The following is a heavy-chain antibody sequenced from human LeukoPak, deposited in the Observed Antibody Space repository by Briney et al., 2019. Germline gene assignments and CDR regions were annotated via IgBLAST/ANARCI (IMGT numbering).Heavy chain of an antibody. J-gene: IGHJ4*02. CDR2: IYYSGST. V-gene: IGHV4-59*01. CDR3: ARGPTKSYFDY. CDR1: GGSFNSYY. Sequence: PSETLSLTCTVSGGSFNSYYWSWIRQPPGKGLEWIGYIYYSGSTNYNPSLKSRVTISIDMSKNQFSLKLRSVTAADTAVYYCARGPTKSYFDYWGQGTLVTVSS.